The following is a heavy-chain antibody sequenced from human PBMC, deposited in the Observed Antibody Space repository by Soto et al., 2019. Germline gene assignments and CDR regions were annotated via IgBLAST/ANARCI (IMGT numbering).Heavy chain of an antibody. D-gene: IGHD3-22*01. CDR3: ARVNGYPRYYYYYGMDV. V-gene: IGHV1-18*01. J-gene: IGHJ6*02. Sequence: QVQLVQSGAEVKKPGASVKVSCKASGYTFTSYGISWVRQAPGQGLEWMGWISAYNGNTNYAQKLQGRVTMTTDTSTSTAYMELRSLRPDDTAVYYCARVNGYPRYYYYYGMDVWGQGTTVTVSS. CDR1: GYTFTSYG. CDR2: ISAYNGNT.